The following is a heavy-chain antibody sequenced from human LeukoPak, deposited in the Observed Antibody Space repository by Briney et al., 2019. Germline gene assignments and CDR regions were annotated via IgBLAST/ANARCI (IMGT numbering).Heavy chain of an antibody. D-gene: IGHD2-21*01. CDR2: IYHSGST. J-gene: IGHJ5*02. CDR1: GYSISSGYY. V-gene: IGHV4-38-2*02. CDR3: VGGGCGGVCYRNWFDP. Sequence: PSETLSLTCTVSGYSISSGYYWGWIRQPPGKGLEWLGSIYHSGSTYYNPSLKSRVTISVDTSKNQFSLKLSSVTAADTAVYYCVGGGCGGVCYRNWFDPSGQGTLVTVSS.